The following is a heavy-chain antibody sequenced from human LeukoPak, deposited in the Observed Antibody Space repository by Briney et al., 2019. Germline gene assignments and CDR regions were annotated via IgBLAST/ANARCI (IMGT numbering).Heavy chain of an antibody. CDR2: LNHSGCT. D-gene: IGHD6-13*01. V-gene: IGHV4-34*01. J-gene: IGHJ5*02. Sequence: PTETLYLTCAVYGGSFSGYYWSWIRQPPGKGLEWIGELNHSGCTNYNTFLKSRVTISVDTSKHQFSLKPSSVTAADTAVYYCATGPTSGIAAAVGCFDPWGQGTLVTVSS. CDR1: GGSFSGYY. CDR3: ATGPTSGIAAAVGCFDP.